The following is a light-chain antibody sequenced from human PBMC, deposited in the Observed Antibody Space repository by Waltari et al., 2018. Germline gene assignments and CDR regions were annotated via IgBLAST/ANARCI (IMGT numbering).Light chain of an antibody. J-gene: IGKJ1*01. V-gene: IGKV1-5*03. Sequence: DIQMTQSPSTLSAPVGDRVTITCRASQSINDFLAWYQQKPGKVPKLLISKASNLNSGVPARFSGSGSGTEFTLTISGLQPDDFATYYCQQYNHYWTFGQGTKVEIK. CDR3: QQYNHYWT. CDR2: KAS. CDR1: QSINDF.